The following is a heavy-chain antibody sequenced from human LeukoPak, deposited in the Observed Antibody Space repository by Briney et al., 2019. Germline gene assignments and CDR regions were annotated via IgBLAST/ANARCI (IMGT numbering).Heavy chain of an antibody. Sequence: SETLSLTCAVYGGSFSGYYWSRIRQPPGKGLEWIGEINHSGSTNYNPSLKSRVTISVDTSKNQFSLKLGSVTAADTAVYYCARALRGSGYYYYYYMDVWGKGTTVTVSS. D-gene: IGHD3-10*01. CDR3: ARALRGSGYYYYYYMDV. J-gene: IGHJ6*03. CDR1: GGSFSGYY. CDR2: INHSGST. V-gene: IGHV4-34*01.